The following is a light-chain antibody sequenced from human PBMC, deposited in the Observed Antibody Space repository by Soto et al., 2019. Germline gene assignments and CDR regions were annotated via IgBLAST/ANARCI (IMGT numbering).Light chain of an antibody. CDR3: QQLNSYPIP. CDR1: QSVNSW. V-gene: IGKV1-5*01. Sequence: DIRVTQSLATLSASIGDRVTITFRASQSVNSWLAWYQQRPGKAPKLLIYDASSLESGVPSRFSGSGSGTEFTLTISSLQPDDFATYYCQQLNSYPIPFGGGTKV. J-gene: IGKJ4*01. CDR2: DAS.